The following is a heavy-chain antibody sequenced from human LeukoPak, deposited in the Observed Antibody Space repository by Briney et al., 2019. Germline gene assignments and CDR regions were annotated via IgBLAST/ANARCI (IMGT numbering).Heavy chain of an antibody. D-gene: IGHD3-9*01. CDR2: INPNHGDA. Sequence: ASVKVSCKASGYTFTGYYMHWVRQAPGQGLEWMGWINPNHGDANYAQKFQDRVSMTRDTSISTAYMHLSRLRSADTAVYYCARSPHILTGENFDYWGQGTLLTVSS. V-gene: IGHV1-2*02. J-gene: IGHJ4*02. CDR1: GYTFTGYY. CDR3: ARSPHILTGENFDY.